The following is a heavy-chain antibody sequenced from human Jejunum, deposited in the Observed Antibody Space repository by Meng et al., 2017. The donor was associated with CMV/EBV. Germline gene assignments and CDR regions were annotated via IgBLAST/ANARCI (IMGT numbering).Heavy chain of an antibody. Sequence: LSWAASGFNFSRFGMHWVRQAQGKGLEWVAFVRQDESDKFYEHSVKGRFTISRDNSKNTLYLQMDSLRSEDAAIYYCALENYGPWDYWGQGTLVTVSS. CDR2: VRQDESDK. V-gene: IGHV3-30*02. D-gene: IGHD4-17*01. CDR1: GFNFSRFG. J-gene: IGHJ4*02. CDR3: ALENYGPWDY.